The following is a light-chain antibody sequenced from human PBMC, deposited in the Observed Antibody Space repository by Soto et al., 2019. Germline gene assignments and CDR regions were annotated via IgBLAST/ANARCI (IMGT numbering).Light chain of an antibody. J-gene: IGKJ2*01. CDR1: QGISSY. V-gene: IGKV1-9*01. CDR2: AAS. Sequence: DIQLTQSPSFLSASVGDRVTITCRASQGISSYLAWYQQKPGKAPKLLIYAASTLQSGVPSRFSCSGSRTVFTFTIISLHPEDSPTYYRQQIDRFRYTFGQGTKLEIK. CDR3: QQIDRFRYT.